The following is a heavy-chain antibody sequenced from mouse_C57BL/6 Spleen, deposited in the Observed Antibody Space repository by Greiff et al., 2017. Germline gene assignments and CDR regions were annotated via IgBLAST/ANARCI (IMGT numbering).Heavy chain of an antibody. Sequence: QVQLQQPGAELVMPGASVKLSCKASGYTFTSYWMHWVKQRPGQGLEWIGEIDPSDSYTNYNQKFKGKSTLTVDKSSSTAYMQLSSLTSGDSAVFYCASYGSSPSWFAYWGRETVVTVSA. D-gene: IGHD1-1*01. CDR3: ASYGSSPSWFAY. J-gene: IGHJ3*01. CDR1: GYTFTSYW. V-gene: IGHV1-69*01. CDR2: IDPSDSYT.